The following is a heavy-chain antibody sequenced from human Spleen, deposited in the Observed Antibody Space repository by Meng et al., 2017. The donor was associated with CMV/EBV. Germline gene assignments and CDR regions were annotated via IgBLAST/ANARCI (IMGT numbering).Heavy chain of an antibody. Sequence: QVQLQQWGAGLLKPSETLSLTWSVYGGSFSGYYWSWIRQPPGKGLEWIGEINHSGSTNYNPSLKSRGTISVDTSKNQFSLKLSSVTAADTAVYYCARGRIAAAGFFDYWGQGTLVTVSS. CDR3: ARGRIAAAGFFDY. D-gene: IGHD6-13*01. V-gene: IGHV4-34*01. CDR2: INHSGST. CDR1: GGSFSGYY. J-gene: IGHJ4*02.